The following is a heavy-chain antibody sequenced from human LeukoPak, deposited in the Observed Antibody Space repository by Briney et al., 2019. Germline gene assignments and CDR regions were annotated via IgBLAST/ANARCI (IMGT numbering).Heavy chain of an antibody. Sequence: SETLSLTCTVSGGSVSSNSNYWSWIRQPPGKGLEWIGYNSYFGSASYNPSLKSRVTISVDTSKNQFSLKLSSVTAADTAVYYCARDTPGGYDFWWFDPWGQGTLVAVSS. D-gene: IGHD5-12*01. CDR3: ARDTPGGYDFWWFDP. CDR2: NSYFGSA. CDR1: GGSVSSNSNY. V-gene: IGHV4-61*01. J-gene: IGHJ5*02.